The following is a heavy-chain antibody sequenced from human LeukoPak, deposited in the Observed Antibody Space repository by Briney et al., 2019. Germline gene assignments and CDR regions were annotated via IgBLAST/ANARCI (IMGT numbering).Heavy chain of an antibody. V-gene: IGHV3-21*04. CDR3: ATIVLGHTGEY. CDR1: GFTFGAYS. CDR2: ISSSSSYI. J-gene: IGHJ4*02. Sequence: GGSLRLSCAASGFTFGAYSMKWVRQAPGKGLEWVSSISSSSSYIYYADSVKGRFTISRDNAKNSVYLQMNSLRAEDTAVYYCATIVLGHTGEYWGQGTLVTVSS. D-gene: IGHD4/OR15-4a*01.